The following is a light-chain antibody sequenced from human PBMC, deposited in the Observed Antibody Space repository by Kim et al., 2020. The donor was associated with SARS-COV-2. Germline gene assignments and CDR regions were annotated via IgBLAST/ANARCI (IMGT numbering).Light chain of an antibody. CDR1: QSVSSN. Sequence: VSPGERATLSCRASQSVSSNLAWYQQKRGQAPRLLIYGASTRATGIPARFSGSGSGTEFTLTISSLQSEDFAVYYCQQYNSWPLTFGGGTKVDIK. V-gene: IGKV3-15*01. CDR3: QQYNSWPLT. J-gene: IGKJ4*01. CDR2: GAS.